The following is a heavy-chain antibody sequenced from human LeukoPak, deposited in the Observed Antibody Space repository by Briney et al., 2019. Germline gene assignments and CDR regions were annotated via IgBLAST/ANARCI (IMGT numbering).Heavy chain of an antibody. J-gene: IGHJ5*02. Sequence: ASVKVSCKASGYTFTGYYMHWVRQAPGQGLKWMGWINPNSGGTNYAQKFQGWVTMTRDTSISTAYMELSRLRSDDTAVYYCARGGYFDSPPPSNWFDPWGQGTLVTVSS. CDR1: GYTFTGYY. V-gene: IGHV1-2*04. D-gene: IGHD3-9*01. CDR2: INPNSGGT. CDR3: ARGGYFDSPPPSNWFDP.